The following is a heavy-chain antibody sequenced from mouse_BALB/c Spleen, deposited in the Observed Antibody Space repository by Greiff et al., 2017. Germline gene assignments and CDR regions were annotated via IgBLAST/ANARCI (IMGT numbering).Heavy chain of an antibody. Sequence: QVQLQQSGAELAKPGASVKMSCKASGYTFTSYWMHWVKQRPGQGLEWIGYINPSTGYTEYNQKFKDKATLTADKSSSTAYMQLSSLTSEDSAVYYCARSAGTFYAMDYWGQGTSVTVSS. CDR2: INPSTGYT. D-gene: IGHD4-1*01. CDR1: GYTFTSYW. V-gene: IGHV1-7*01. J-gene: IGHJ4*01. CDR3: ARSAGTFYAMDY.